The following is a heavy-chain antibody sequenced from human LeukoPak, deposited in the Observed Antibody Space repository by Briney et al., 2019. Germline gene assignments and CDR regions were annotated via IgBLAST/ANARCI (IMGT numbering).Heavy chain of an antibody. J-gene: IGHJ4*02. CDR3: ARDRSKRFGDSSSWFDY. CDR1: GGSISSYY. V-gene: IGHV4-4*07. CDR2: IYTSGST. Sequence: PSETLSLTCTVSGGSISSYYWSWIRPPAGKGLEWLGRIYTSGSTNYNPSLKSRVTMSVDTSKNQFSLKLSSVTAADTAVYYCARDRSKRFGDSSSWFDYWGQGTLVTVSS. D-gene: IGHD6-13*01.